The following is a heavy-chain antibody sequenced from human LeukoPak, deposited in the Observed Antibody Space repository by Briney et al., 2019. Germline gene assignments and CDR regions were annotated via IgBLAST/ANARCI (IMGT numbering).Heavy chain of an antibody. CDR2: ISGSGGST. CDR1: GFTFSSYA. D-gene: IGHD3-22*01. CDR3: AGKYVKYYDSSGYSY. J-gene: IGHJ4*02. V-gene: IGHV3-23*01. Sequence: GGSLRLSCAASGFTFSSYAMSWVRQAPGKGLERVSAISGSGGSTYYADSVKGRFTISRDNSKNTLYLQMNSLRAEDTAVYYCAGKYVKYYDSSGYSYWGQGTLVTVSS.